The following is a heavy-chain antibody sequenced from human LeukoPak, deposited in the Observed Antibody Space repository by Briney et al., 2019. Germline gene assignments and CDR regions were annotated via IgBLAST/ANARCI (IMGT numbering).Heavy chain of an antibody. Sequence: SETLSLXCAVYGGSFSGYYWSWSRQPPGKGLEWIGEINHSGSTNYNPSLKSRVTISVDTSKNQFSLKLSSVTAADTAVYYCARGDAFDIWGQGTMVTVSS. CDR3: ARGDAFDI. V-gene: IGHV4-34*01. CDR1: GGSFSGYY. J-gene: IGHJ3*02. CDR2: INHSGST.